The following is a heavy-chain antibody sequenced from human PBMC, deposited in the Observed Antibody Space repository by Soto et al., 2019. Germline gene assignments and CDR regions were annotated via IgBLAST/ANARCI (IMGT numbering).Heavy chain of an antibody. CDR2: IYYNGTT. J-gene: IGHJ5*02. D-gene: IGHD3-22*01. V-gene: IGHV4-30-4*08. CDR1: GGSISSPNFY. CDR3: VSHGGHSRDDWFDP. Sequence: SETLSLTCTVSGGSISSPNFYWSWIRQHPGKGLEWIGHIYYNGTTYYNPTLKSRVSISVDTSKNQFSLKLSSVTAADTAVYYCVSHGGHSRDDWFDPWGQGTLVPRST.